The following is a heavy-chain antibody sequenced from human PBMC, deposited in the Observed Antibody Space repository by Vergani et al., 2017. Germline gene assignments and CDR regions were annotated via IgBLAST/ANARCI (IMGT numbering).Heavy chain of an antibody. CDR2: VSHSGST. Sequence: QVQLQQWGAGLLKPSETLSLTCAVYGGSFSGYYWNWIRQPPGKGLEWIGEVSHSGSTNYNPSLKSRVIISLDTSKNQFSLELSSVTAADTALYYCAKDYSPHRGYMDVWGKGTTVTVSS. CDR3: AKDYSPHRGYMDV. V-gene: IGHV4-34*01. D-gene: IGHD2-21*01. J-gene: IGHJ6*03. CDR1: GGSFSGYY.